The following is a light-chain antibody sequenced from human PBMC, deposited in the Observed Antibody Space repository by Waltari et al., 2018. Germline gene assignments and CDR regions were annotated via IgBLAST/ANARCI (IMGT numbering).Light chain of an antibody. Sequence: IVLTQSPDTLSSSPGQRATLSCRASQTINNNFLVWYQQKPGQAPRLIIHGASSSATGFPDRFSGSGSGTDFTLTISSLKPEDSAVYYCQQYDGSVLTFGGGTKVEI. CDR3: QQYDGSVLT. V-gene: IGKV3-20*01. J-gene: IGKJ4*01. CDR1: QTINNNF. CDR2: GAS.